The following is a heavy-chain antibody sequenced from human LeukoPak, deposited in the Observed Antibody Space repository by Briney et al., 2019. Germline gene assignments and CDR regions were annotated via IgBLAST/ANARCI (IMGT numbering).Heavy chain of an antibody. CDR1: GFTFSNYG. Sequence: GGSLRLSCAASGFTFSNYGMNWVRQAPGKGLEWVANIQQDGSEKYYVDSVKGRFTISRDNAKNSVYLQMNSLRAEDTAVYYCARDKRVGPTLFDSWGQGTLVTVSS. CDR2: IQQDGSEK. V-gene: IGHV3-7*01. CDR3: ARDKRVGPTLFDS. J-gene: IGHJ4*02. D-gene: IGHD1-26*01.